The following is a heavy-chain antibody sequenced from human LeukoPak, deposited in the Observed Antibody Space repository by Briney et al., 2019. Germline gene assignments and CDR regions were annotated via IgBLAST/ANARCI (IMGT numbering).Heavy chain of an antibody. V-gene: IGHV3-9*01. CDR3: VKRGSGTDRYFDY. J-gene: IGHJ4*02. D-gene: IGHD3-10*01. Sequence: PGGSLRLSCAASGLSFDNYAIHWVRQAPGEGLHWVSGISWNSADVVYADSVKGRFTISRDNAKNSVSLQMNSLRPEDTALYYCVKRGSGTDRYFDYWGQGTLVTVSS. CDR1: GLSFDNYA. CDR2: ISWNSADV.